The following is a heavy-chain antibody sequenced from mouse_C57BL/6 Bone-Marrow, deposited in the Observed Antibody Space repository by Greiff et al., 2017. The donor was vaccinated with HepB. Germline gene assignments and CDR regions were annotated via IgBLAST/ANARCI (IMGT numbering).Heavy chain of an antibody. CDR2: FHPYNDDT. CDR3: ARRDYDYLYFDY. CDR1: GYTFTTYP. V-gene: IGHV1-47*01. D-gene: IGHD2-4*01. J-gene: IGHJ2*01. Sequence: QVHVKQSGAELVKPGASVKMSCKASGYTFTTYPIEWMKQNHGKSLEWIGNFHPYNDDTKYNEKFKGKATLTVEKSSSTVYLELSRLTSDDSAVYYCARRDYDYLYFDYWGQGTTLTVSS.